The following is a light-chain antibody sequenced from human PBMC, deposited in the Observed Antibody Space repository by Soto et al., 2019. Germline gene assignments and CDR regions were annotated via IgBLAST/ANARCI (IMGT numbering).Light chain of an antibody. CDR1: QTILYSSNNKNY. CDR2: AVS. J-gene: IGKJ1*01. Sequence: DIVMTQSPDSLAVSLGERATINCKSSQTILYSSNNKNYLAWYQQKPGKAPKCLIYAVSSLRSGVPSRFSGSGSGTEFTLTISSLQPEDFATYYCLQHNSYPRTFSQGTKVDIK. CDR3: LQHNSYPRT. V-gene: IGKV4-1*01.